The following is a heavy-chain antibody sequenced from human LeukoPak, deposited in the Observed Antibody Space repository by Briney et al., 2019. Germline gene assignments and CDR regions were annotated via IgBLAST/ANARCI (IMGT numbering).Heavy chain of an antibody. V-gene: IGHV3-23*01. Sequence: PGGSLRLSCAASGFTFSSYAMSWVRQAPGKGLEWVSSISVGPFSTYYAESLKGRFTISRDNSRNTMYLQLNGLRAEDTAVYYCAKVVVVPAATTKTYYFDNWGQGTLVTVSS. CDR2: ISVGPFST. D-gene: IGHD2-2*01. J-gene: IGHJ4*02. CDR3: AKVVVVPAATTKTYYFDN. CDR1: GFTFSSYA.